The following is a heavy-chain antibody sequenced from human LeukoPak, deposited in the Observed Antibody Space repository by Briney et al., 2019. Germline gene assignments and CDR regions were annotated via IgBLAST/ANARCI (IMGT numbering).Heavy chain of an antibody. Sequence: SVKVSCKASGGTFSSYAISWVRQAPGQGLEWMGRIIPILGIANYAQKFQGRVTITADKSTSTAYMELSSLRSGDTAVYYCARDPSGYYDSSGYYSNDYWGQGTLVTVSS. CDR2: IIPILGIA. V-gene: IGHV1-69*04. D-gene: IGHD3-22*01. CDR1: GGTFSSYA. CDR3: ARDPSGYYDSSGYYSNDY. J-gene: IGHJ4*02.